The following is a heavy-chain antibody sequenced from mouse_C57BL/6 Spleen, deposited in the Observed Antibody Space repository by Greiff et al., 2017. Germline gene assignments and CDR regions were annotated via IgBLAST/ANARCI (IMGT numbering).Heavy chain of an antibody. J-gene: IGHJ1*03. Sequence: VQLQQSGAELVRPGASVTLSCKASGYTFTDYEMHWVKQTPVHGLEWIGAIDPETGGTAYNQKFKGKALLTADKSSSTAYMELRSLTSEDSAVYYCTPLKVARYFDVWGTGTTVTVSS. D-gene: IGHD2-14*01. CDR1: GYTFTDYE. CDR3: TPLKVARYFDV. V-gene: IGHV1-15*01. CDR2: IDPETGGT.